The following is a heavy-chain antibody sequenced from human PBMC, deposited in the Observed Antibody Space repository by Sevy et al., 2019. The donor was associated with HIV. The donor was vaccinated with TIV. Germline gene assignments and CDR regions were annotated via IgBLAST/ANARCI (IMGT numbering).Heavy chain of an antibody. CDR1: GFTFRDHA. D-gene: IGHD2-15*01. J-gene: IGHJ3*02. V-gene: IGHV3-9*01. Sequence: GGSLRLSCAASGFTFRDHAMHWVRQAPGKGLEWVSGISWNSGTIGYADSVKDRFTISRDNVKNSLYLEMNSLRAEDTDLYYCAKALPTPPSAFDMWGQGTMVTVSS. CDR2: ISWNSGTI. CDR3: AKALPTPPSAFDM.